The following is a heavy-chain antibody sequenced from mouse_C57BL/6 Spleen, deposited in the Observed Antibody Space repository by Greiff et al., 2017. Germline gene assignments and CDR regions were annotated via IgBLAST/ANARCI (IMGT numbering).Heavy chain of an antibody. CDR1: GYSITSGYY. Sequence: ESGPGLVKPSQSLSLTCSVTGYSITSGYYWNWIRQFPGNKLEWMGYISYDGSNNYNPSLKNRISITRDTSKNQFFLKLNSVTTEDTATYYCASKDYGSSYFDYWGQGTTLTVSS. D-gene: IGHD1-1*01. V-gene: IGHV3-6*01. CDR3: ASKDYGSSYFDY. CDR2: ISYDGSN. J-gene: IGHJ2*01.